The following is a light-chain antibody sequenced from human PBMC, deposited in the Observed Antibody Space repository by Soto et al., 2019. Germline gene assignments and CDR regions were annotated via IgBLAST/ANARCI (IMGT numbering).Light chain of an antibody. Sequence: EIVLTQSPGTLSLSPGERATLSCRASQSVSNNYLAWYQQKPGQAPRLLIYGASSRATGIRDRFSGSGSGTDFTLTISRLEPEDFAVYYCQQYGSSSYTFGQGTKLEIK. CDR1: QSVSNNY. CDR3: QQYGSSSYT. CDR2: GAS. J-gene: IGKJ2*01. V-gene: IGKV3-20*01.